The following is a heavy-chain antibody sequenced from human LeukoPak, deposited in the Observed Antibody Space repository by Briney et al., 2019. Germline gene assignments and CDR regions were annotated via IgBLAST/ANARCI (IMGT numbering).Heavy chain of an antibody. CDR2: INPSGGVT. D-gene: IGHD3/OR15-3a*01. V-gene: IGHV1-46*01. CDR1: GYSFTTHY. J-gene: IGHJ4*02. Sequence: GASVKVSCKASGYSFTTHYIYYIRQAPGQGLEWMGLINPSGGVTSYAQNFQGRVTMTSDTSTSTVYMEMSSLRSEDTAVYYCARGGLGTNYFDYWGQGTLVTVSS. CDR3: ARGGLGTNYFDY.